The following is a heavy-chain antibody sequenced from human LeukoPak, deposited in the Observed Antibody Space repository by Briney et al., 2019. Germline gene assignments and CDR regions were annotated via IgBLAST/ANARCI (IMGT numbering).Heavy chain of an antibody. Sequence: PSETLSLTCTVSGGSISSSSYYWGWIRQPPGKGLEWIGSIYYSGSTNYNPSLKSRVTISVDTSKNQFSLKLSSVTAADTAVYYCARIRYKDSSSWGPYYMDVWGKGTTVTVSS. CDR2: IYYSGST. D-gene: IGHD6-13*01. CDR3: ARIRYKDSSSWGPYYMDV. V-gene: IGHV4-39*07. CDR1: GGSISSSSYY. J-gene: IGHJ6*03.